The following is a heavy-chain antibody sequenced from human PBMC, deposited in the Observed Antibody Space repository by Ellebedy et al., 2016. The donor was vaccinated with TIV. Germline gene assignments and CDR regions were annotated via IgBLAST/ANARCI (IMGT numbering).Heavy chain of an antibody. Sequence: AASVKVSCKASGYTFTSYYMHWVRQAPGQGLEWMGIIDPSGATTDYAQKFQGRVNMTRDTSTRTVYMELSSLRSEDTAVYYCARERIVSSTSDLYYGMDVWGQGTTVTVSS. J-gene: IGHJ6*02. CDR2: IDPSGATT. CDR3: ARERIVSSTSDLYYGMDV. D-gene: IGHD5/OR15-5a*01. CDR1: GYTFTSYY. V-gene: IGHV1-46*01.